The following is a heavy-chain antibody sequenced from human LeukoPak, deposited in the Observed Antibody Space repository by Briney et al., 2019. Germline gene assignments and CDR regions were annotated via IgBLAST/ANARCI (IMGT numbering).Heavy chain of an antibody. J-gene: IGHJ4*02. CDR2: ISGSGGST. CDR1: GFTFSSYA. D-gene: IGHD3-22*01. Sequence: PGGSLRLSCAASGFTFSSYAMSWVRQAPGKGLEWVSAISGSGGSTYYADSVKGRFTISRDNSKNTLYPQMNSLRAEDTAVYYCAKDSEGDHYDSYHDYWGQGTLVTVSS. CDR3: AKDSEGDHYDSYHDY. V-gene: IGHV3-23*01.